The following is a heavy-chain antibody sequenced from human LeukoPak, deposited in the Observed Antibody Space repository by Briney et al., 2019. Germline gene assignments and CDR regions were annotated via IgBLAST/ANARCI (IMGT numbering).Heavy chain of an antibody. CDR1: GGSISSGGYS. CDR3: ARSCSGDCDYYYGMDV. V-gene: IGHV4-30-2*01. J-gene: IGHJ6*02. CDR2: IYHSGST. D-gene: IGHD2-21*02. Sequence: PSETLSLTCAVSGGSISSGGYSWSWIRQPPGKGLEWIGYIYHSGSTYYNPSLKSRVTISVDRSKNQFSLKLSSVTAADTAVYYCARSCSGDCDYYYGMDVWGQGTTVTVSS.